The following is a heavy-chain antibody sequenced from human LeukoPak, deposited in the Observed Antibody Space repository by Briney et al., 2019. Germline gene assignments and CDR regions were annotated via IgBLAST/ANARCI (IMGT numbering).Heavy chain of an antibody. J-gene: IGHJ4*02. CDR1: SGSIGSYY. V-gene: IGHV4-59*08. CDR3: ARHEKLGQFDY. D-gene: IGHD3-10*01. CDR2: VYYSGSA. Sequence: PSETLSLTCTVSSGSIGSYYWSWIRQPPGKGLEWIGYVYYSGSANYNPSLKSRVTISVDTSKNQFSLKPSSVTAADTAVYYCARHEKLGQFDYWGQGTLVTV.